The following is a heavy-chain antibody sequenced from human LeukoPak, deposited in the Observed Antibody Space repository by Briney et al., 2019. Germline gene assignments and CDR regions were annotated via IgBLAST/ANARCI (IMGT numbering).Heavy chain of an antibody. CDR3: ARAGNVLMVYATYPSYYYYYMDV. J-gene: IGHJ6*03. Sequence: ASVKVSCKASGYTFTSYGISWVRQAPGQGLEWMGWISAYNGNTNYAQKLQGRVTMTTDTSTSTAYMELRSLRSDDTAVYYCARAGNVLMVYATYPSYYYYYMDVWGRGTTVTVSS. CDR2: ISAYNGNT. D-gene: IGHD2-8*01. CDR1: GYTFTSYG. V-gene: IGHV1-18*01.